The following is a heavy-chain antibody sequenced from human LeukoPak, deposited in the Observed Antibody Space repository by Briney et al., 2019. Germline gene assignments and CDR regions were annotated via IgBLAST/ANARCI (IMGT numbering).Heavy chain of an antibody. CDR2: IYYSGTT. V-gene: IGHV4-59*01. D-gene: IGHD5-24*01. J-gene: IGHJ5*02. CDR3: ARVVETIQWATWFDP. Sequence: PSETLSLTCTVSGGSISSYYWSWIRQPPGKGLEWIGYIYYSGTTVYNPSLRSRVTVSVDTSKNEFSLKLSSMTTADTAVYYCARVVETIQWATWFDPWGQGTLVTVSS. CDR1: GGSISSYY.